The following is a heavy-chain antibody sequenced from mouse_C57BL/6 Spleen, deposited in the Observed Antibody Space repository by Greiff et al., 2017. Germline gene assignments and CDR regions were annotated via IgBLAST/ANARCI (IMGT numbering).Heavy chain of an antibody. V-gene: IGHV5-6*01. CDR2: ISRGGSYT. D-gene: IGHD2-4*01. CDR1: GFTFSSYG. J-gene: IGHJ2*01. CDR3: ARRDDYERRGFDY. Sequence: EVNLVESGGDLVKPGGSLKLSCAASGFTFSSYGMSWVRQTPDKRLEWVATISRGGSYTYYPDSVKGRFTISRDNATNTLYLQMSSLKSEDTAMYYCARRDDYERRGFDYWGQGTTLTVSS.